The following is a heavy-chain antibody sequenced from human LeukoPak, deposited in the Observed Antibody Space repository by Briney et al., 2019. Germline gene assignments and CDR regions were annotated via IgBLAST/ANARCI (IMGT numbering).Heavy chain of an antibody. Sequence: ASVKVSCKASGYTFTSHGISWVRQAPGQGLEWMGWINPNSGGTNYAQKFQGRVTMTRDTSISTAYMKLSRLRSDDTAVYYCARDPVSRYYGSGSQTTNWFDPWGQGTLVTVSS. V-gene: IGHV1-2*02. D-gene: IGHD3-10*01. J-gene: IGHJ5*02. CDR1: GYTFTSHG. CDR2: INPNSGGT. CDR3: ARDPVSRYYGSGSQTTNWFDP.